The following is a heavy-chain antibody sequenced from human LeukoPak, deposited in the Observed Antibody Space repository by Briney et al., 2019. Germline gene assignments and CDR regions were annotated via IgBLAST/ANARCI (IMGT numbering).Heavy chain of an antibody. D-gene: IGHD5-18*01. J-gene: IGHJ3*02. CDR2: IYTSGST. V-gene: IGHV4-61*02. CDR1: GGSISSGSYY. Sequence: SETLSLTCTVSGGSISSGSYYWSWIRQPAGKGLEWIGRIYTSGSTNYNPSLKSRVTISVDTSKNQFSLKLSSVTAADTAVYYCASGYSYGQAGAAFDIWGQGTMVTVSS. CDR3: ASGYSYGQAGAAFDI.